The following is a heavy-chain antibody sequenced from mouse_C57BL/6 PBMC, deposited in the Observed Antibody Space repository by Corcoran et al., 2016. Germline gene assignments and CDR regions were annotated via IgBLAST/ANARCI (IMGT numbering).Heavy chain of an antibody. D-gene: IGHD1-1*02. CDR3: ARSGDGAYFDV. V-gene: IGHV1-19*01. J-gene: IGHJ1*03. CDR2: INPYNGGT. Sequence: EVQLQQSGPVLVKPGASVKMSCKASGYTFTDYYMNWVKQSHGKSLEWIGVINPYNGGTSYNQKFKGKATLTVDKSSSTAYMELNSLTSEDSAVYYCARSGDGAYFDVWGTGTTVTVSS. CDR1: GYTFTDYY.